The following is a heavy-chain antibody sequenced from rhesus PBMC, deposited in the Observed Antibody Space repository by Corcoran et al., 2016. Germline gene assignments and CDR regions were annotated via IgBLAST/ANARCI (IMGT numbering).Heavy chain of an antibody. D-gene: IGHD6-13*01. Sequence: QVQLQESGPGLVKPSETLSLTCAVSGGSISDYYYWNWIRQPPGKGLEWIGNIYGNSASTYNNPSLKSRVTISKDTSKNQFFLKLSSVTAADTAVYYCARDPGIAAGRGSYFDYWGQGVLVTVSS. CDR3: ARDPGIAAGRGSYFDY. CDR1: GGSISDYYY. CDR2: IYGNSAST. V-gene: IGHV4S9*01. J-gene: IGHJ4*01.